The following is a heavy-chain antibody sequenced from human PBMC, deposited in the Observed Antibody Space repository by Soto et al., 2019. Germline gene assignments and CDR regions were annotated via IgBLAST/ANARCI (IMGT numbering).Heavy chain of an antibody. Sequence: QVQLQQWGAGLLKPSETLSLTCAVYGGSFSGYYWSWIRQPPGKGLEWIGEINHSGSTNYNPSLKSRVTLSVEPSKNQFSLEVGSVAGGDTAVYYCARGRGGMTAGGFYYYYYMDVWGKGTTVTVSS. J-gene: IGHJ6*03. D-gene: IGHD2-15*01. CDR2: INHSGST. CDR1: GGSFSGYY. V-gene: IGHV4-34*01. CDR3: ARGRGGMTAGGFYYYYYMDV.